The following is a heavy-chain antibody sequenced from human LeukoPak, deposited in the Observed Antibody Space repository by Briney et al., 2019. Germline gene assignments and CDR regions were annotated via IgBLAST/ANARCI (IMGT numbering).Heavy chain of an antibody. CDR2: IRSKAYGGTT. V-gene: IGHV3-49*01. D-gene: IGHD6-6*01. J-gene: IGHJ3*02. CDR1: GFTFGDYA. Sequence: GGSLRLSCTASGFTFGDYAMSWFRQAPGKGLEWVGFIRSKAYGGTTEYAASVKGRFTIPRDGSKSIAYLQMNSLKTEDTAVYYCTRKLRRPSFDIWGQGTMVTVSS. CDR3: TRKLRRPSFDI.